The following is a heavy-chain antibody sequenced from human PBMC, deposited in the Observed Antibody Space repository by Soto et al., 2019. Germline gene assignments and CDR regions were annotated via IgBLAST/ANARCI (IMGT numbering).Heavy chain of an antibody. D-gene: IGHD3-16*01. V-gene: IGHV3-23*01. CDR3: AKDGGFGGWRLDY. CDR1: GLTFSSFA. CDR2: ISGNGDST. J-gene: IGHJ4*02. Sequence: EVQLLESGGGLVQPGGSLRLSCAASGLTFSSFAMSWVRQVPGKGLEWVSTISGNGDSTYYADSVKGRFTISRENSKNPLYPQMNSLRAEETAVYYCAKDGGFGGWRLDYWGQGTLVTVSS.